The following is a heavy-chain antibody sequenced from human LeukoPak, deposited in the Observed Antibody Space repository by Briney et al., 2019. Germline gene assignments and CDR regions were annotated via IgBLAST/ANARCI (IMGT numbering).Heavy chain of an antibody. CDR2: IGSAGDP. V-gene: IGHV3-13*05. D-gene: IGHD1-26*01. Sequence: GGSLRLSCVASGFTFINYDMHWVRQPTGKGLEWVSAIGSAGDPYYPGSVEGRFTLSRENAKNSLYLQMNSLRAGDTAIYYCARGAAKWGSYWYFDLWGRGTLVTVSS. CDR1: GFTFINYD. J-gene: IGHJ2*01. CDR3: ARGAAKWGSYWYFDL.